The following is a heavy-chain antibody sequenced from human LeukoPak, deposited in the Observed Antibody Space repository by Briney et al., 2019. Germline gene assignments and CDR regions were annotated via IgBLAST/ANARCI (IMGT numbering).Heavy chain of an antibody. V-gene: IGHV1-18*01. D-gene: IGHD2-15*01. CDR2: ISAYNGST. CDR1: GYTFTSYG. Sequence: GASVKVPCKASGYTFTSYGISWVRQAPGQGLEWMGWISAYNGSTNYAQKLQGRVTMTTDTSTSTAYMELRSLRSDDTAVYYCARLGYCSGGSCYFGGGFDPWGQGTLVTVSS. CDR3: ARLGYCSGGSCYFGGGFDP. J-gene: IGHJ5*02.